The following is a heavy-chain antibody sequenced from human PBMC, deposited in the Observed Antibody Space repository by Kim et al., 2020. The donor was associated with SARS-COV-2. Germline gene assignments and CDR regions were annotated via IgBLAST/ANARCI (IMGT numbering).Heavy chain of an antibody. CDR3: VKVGYCSGGSCYSPNWFDP. D-gene: IGHD2-15*01. V-gene: IGHV3-30*18. CDR2: ISYDGSNK. J-gene: IGHJ5*02. Sequence: GGSLRLSCAASGFSFRSYAMHWVRQAPGRGLEWVAIISYDGSNKDYADSVKGRFTISRDNSKNTLYLQVNSLRPEDTAIYYCVKVGYCSGGSCYSPNWFDPWGQGTLVTVSS. CDR1: GFSFRSYA.